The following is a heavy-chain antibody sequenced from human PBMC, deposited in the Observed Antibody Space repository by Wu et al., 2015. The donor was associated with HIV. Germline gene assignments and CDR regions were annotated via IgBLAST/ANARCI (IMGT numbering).Heavy chain of an antibody. CDR1: GGTFSSYA. CDR2: IIPILGTA. V-gene: IGHV1-69*11. CDR3: ARVVVAAHFDP. J-gene: IGHJ5*02. D-gene: IGHD2-15*01. Sequence: QVQLVQSGAEVKKPGSSVKVSCKASGGTFSSYAISWVRQAPGQGLEWMGRIIPILGTANYAQKFQGRVTITADESTSTAYMELSSLRSEDTAVYYCARVVVAAHFDPWGQGTLVTVSS.